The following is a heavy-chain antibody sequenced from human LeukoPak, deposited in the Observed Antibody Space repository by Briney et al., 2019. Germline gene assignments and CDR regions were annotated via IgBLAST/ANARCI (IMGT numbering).Heavy chain of an antibody. D-gene: IGHD6-13*01. CDR2: IYYSGST. CDR1: GGSISSGGYS. Sequence: SETLSLTCAVSGGSISSGGYSWSWIRQPPGKGLEWIGYIYYSGSTNYNPSLKSRVTISVDTSKNQFSLKLSSVTAADTAVYYCARDHAGTDYFDYWGQGTLVTVSS. CDR3: ARDHAGTDYFDY. V-gene: IGHV4-61*08. J-gene: IGHJ4*02.